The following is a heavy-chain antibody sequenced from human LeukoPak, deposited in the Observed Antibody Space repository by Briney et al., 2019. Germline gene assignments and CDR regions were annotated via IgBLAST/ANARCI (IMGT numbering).Heavy chain of an antibody. CDR2: ISSGSTYI. J-gene: IGHJ4*02. V-gene: IGHV3-21*01. Sequence: PGGSLRLSCAASEFTFNSYSFNSIRQPPGGRLEWVSSISSGSTYIYYSDSVKGRFTVSRDNAKNSLFLQMNNLRAEDTAVYYCARDPFYYDAAGSDDYWGQGTLVTVSS. D-gene: IGHD3-22*01. CDR1: EFTFNSYS. CDR3: ARDPFYYDAAGSDDY.